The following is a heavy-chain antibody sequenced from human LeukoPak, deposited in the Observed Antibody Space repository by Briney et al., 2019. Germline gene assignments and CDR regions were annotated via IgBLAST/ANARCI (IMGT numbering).Heavy chain of an antibody. J-gene: IGHJ4*02. CDR2: IHYGGSA. CDR1: GGAISSSLY. D-gene: IGHD2-21*01. V-gene: IGHV4-31*03. Sequence: SETLSLTCSVSGGAISSSLYWSWIRQVPGKGLEWIGYIHYGGSASYNPSLKSRIVISVDTSKNQFSLELRSVTAADTAVDYCASDSASSRWCRWGQGTLVTVSS. CDR3: ASDSASSRWCR.